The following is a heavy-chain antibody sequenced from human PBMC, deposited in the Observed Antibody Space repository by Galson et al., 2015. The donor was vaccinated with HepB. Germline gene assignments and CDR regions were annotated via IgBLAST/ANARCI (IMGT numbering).Heavy chain of an antibody. CDR2: ISAYNGNT. J-gene: IGHJ4*02. Sequence: SVKVSCKASGYTFTSYGISWVRQAPGQGLEWMEWISAYNGNTNHAQKLQGRVTMTTDTSTSTAYMELRSLRSDDTAVYYCARDPMFTMGYCSGGSCYGWDYWGQGTLVTVS. D-gene: IGHD2-15*01. CDR1: GYTFTSYG. CDR3: ARDPMFTMGYCSGGSCYGWDY. V-gene: IGHV1-18*04.